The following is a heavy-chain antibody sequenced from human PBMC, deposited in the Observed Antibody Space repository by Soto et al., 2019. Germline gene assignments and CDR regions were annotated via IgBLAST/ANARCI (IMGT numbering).Heavy chain of an antibody. CDR1: GFTFSTYT. CDR2: ISGSGASP. Sequence: GGSLRLSCAASGFTFSTYTMSWVRRAPGKGLEWVSAISGSGASPSYADSVQGRFTISRDNPKRTLYLQMNNPRAEDTAVYYCAKARCSTTNCYVPDYWGQGTLVTVSS. V-gene: IGHV3-23*01. J-gene: IGHJ4*02. CDR3: AKARCSTTNCYVPDY. D-gene: IGHD2-2*01.